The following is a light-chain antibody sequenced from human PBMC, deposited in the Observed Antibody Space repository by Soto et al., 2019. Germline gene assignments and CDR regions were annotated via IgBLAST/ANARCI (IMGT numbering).Light chain of an antibody. V-gene: IGKV1-9*01. CDR2: AAS. CDR3: QQLNSFPFI. Sequence: DIQLTQSPSFLSASVGDRVTITCRASQAIDTYLAWYQQKPGKAPKLLIYAASLLQSGVPSRFSGSGSGTEFTLPLNSLQPEDFASYYCQQLNSFPFIFGQGTRLEIK. J-gene: IGKJ5*01. CDR1: QAIDTY.